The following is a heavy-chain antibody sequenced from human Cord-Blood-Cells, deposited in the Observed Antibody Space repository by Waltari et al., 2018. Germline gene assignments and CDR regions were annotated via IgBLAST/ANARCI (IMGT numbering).Heavy chain of an antibody. J-gene: IGHJ3*02. CDR1: GGXXXSRXXX. Sequence: QLQLQESGPGLVKPXETLXXXGTVPGGXXXSRXXXWGXIRQPPGKGLEWIGSIYYSGSTYYNPSLKSRVTISVDTSKNQFSLKLSSVTAADTAVYYCARDSLXFGEWAXDIWGXXTMVTVSS. CDR3: ARDSLXFGEWAXDI. CDR2: IYYSGST. V-gene: IGHV4-39*02. D-gene: IGHD3-10*01.